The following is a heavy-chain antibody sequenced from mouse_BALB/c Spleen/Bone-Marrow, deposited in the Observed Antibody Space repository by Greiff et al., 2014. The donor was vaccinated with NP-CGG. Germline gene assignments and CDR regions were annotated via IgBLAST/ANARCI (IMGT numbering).Heavy chain of an antibody. CDR1: GYSITSDYA. CDR3: ARYYGSSYYAMDY. D-gene: IGHD1-1*01. CDR2: ISYSGST. V-gene: IGHV3-2*02. Sequence: QPGPGLVKPSQSLSLTCTVTGYSITSDYAWNWIRQFPGNKLEWMGYISYSGSTSYNPSLKSRISITRDTSKNQFFLQLNSVTTEDTATYYCARYYGSSYYAMDYWGQGTSVTVSS. J-gene: IGHJ4*01.